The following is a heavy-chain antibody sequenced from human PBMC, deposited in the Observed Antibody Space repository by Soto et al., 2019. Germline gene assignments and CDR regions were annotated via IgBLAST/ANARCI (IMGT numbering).Heavy chain of an antibody. CDR3: ARHSGSFDSSGRLAGKFDF. V-gene: IGHV5-51*01. CDR2: IYPGDSDT. D-gene: IGHD3-22*01. CDR1: GYSFTTYW. J-gene: IGHJ4*02. Sequence: GASLKISCQGSGYSFTTYWIGWVRQMPGKGLEWMGIIYPGDSDTRYGPSFQGQITISADKSISTAYLQWSSLKASDTAIYYCARHSGSFDSSGRLAGKFDFWGQGTQVTVSS.